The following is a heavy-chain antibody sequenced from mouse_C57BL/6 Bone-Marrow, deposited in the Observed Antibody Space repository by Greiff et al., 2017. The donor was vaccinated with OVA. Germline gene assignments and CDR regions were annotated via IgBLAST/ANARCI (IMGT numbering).Heavy chain of an antibody. CDR1: GYAFTNYL. D-gene: IGHD1-1*01. CDR2: INPGSGGT. CDR3: ARNYCSPSYWSFDV. Sequence: VQLQESGAELVRPGTSVKVSCKASGYAFTNYLIEWVKQRPGQGLEWIGVINPGSGGTNYNEKFKGKGTLTADKSSSTASMQLIILTSEDSAVYFCARNYCSPSYWSFDVWGTGPTVPVSS. J-gene: IGHJ1*03. V-gene: IGHV1-54*01.